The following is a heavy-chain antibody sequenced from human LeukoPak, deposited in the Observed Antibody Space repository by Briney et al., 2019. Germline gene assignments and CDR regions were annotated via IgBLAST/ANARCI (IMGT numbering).Heavy chain of an antibody. J-gene: IGHJ4*02. CDR3: AVLLRLGELSFHFDY. CDR2: INPNSGGT. D-gene: IGHD3-16*02. V-gene: IGHV1-2*02. Sequence: ASVKVSCKASGYTFTGYYMHWVRQAPGQGLEWMGWINPNSGGTNYAQKFQGRVTITRDTSISTAYMELSRLRSDDTAVNYCAVLLRLGELSFHFDYWGQGTLVTVSS. CDR1: GYTFTGYY.